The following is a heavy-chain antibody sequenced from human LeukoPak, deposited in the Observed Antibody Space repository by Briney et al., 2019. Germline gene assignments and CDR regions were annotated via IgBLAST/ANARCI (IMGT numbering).Heavy chain of an antibody. Sequence: SETLSLTCAVYGGSFSGYYWSWIRQPPGKGLEWIGEINHSGITNYNPSLKSRVTISVDTSKNQFSLKLSSVTAADTAVYYCASRPDAFDIWGQGTMVTVSS. CDR3: ASRPDAFDI. J-gene: IGHJ3*02. V-gene: IGHV4-34*01. CDR2: INHSGIT. CDR1: GGSFSGYY.